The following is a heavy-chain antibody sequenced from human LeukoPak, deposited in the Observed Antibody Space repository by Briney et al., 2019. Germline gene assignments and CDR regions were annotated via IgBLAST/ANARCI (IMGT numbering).Heavy chain of an antibody. CDR1: GFTFNYXX. CDR2: TVSEIDGGTT. Sequence: PGGSLRLSCAASGFTFNYXXMSWVXQVPGKGXXWVGXTVSEIDGGTTDYAAPVKGRFTISRDDSKITLYLQMNSLKIEDTAVYYCTTDEDWNYARKDVWGQGATVIVSS. CDR3: TTDEDWNYARKDV. D-gene: IGHD1-7*01. V-gene: IGHV3-15*04. J-gene: IGHJ6*02.